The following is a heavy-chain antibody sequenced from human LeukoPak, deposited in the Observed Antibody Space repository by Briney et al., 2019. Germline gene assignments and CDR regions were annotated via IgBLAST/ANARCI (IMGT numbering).Heavy chain of an antibody. J-gene: IGHJ6*02. CDR1: GFTYRDTW. V-gene: IGHV3-7*01. CDR3: ATYTHWVAGDV. D-gene: IGHD3-16*01. Sequence: GGSLRLSCAASGFTYRDTWMSWVRQARGKGLEWVANMNQDGSAIGYVDSVKGRFTISRDHARNSLYLQMSSLRPEDTAAYYCATYTHWVAGDVWGQGTTVTVSS. CDR2: MNQDGSAI.